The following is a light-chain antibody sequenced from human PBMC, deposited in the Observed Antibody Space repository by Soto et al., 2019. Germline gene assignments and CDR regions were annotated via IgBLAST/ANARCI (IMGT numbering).Light chain of an antibody. J-gene: IGLJ2*01. V-gene: IGLV1-51*01. CDR2: DNN. Sequence: QSVLTQPPSVSAAPGQKVTISCCGSSSNIGNNYVSWYQQLPGTAPKLLIYDNNKRPSGIPDRFSGSKSGTSATLGITGLQTGDEADYYCGTWDSSLSAGRVGGGTKLTVL. CDR1: SSNIGNNY. CDR3: GTWDSSLSAGR.